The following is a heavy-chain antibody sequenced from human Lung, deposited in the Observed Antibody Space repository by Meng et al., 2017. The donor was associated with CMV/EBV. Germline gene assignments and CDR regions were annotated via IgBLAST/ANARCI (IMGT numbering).Heavy chain of an antibody. CDR3: VKDDTSGWGDY. CDR1: GFTFSSYA. V-gene: IGHV3-23*03. D-gene: IGHD2-2*01. J-gene: IGHJ4*02. CDR2: FYRGDFGT. Sequence: GGSLRLXCAASGFTFSSYAMSWVRQAPGKGLEWVSVFYRGDFGTNYVDSVKGRFTISKDYSSNTLYLQMNSLRVEDTAVYYCVKDDTSGWGDYWGQGTLGTVSS.